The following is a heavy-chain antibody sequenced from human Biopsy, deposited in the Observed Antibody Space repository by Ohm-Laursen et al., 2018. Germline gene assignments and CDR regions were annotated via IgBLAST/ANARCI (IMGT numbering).Heavy chain of an antibody. D-gene: IGHD3-10*01. CDR2: ISGSGVTK. CDR3: VTDGAGSYNEN. Sequence: SLRLSCAASGFTFGDYYMSWIRQAPGKGLEWLSYISGSGVTKMYADSVKGRFTVSRDNAKNLLYLEMNNLTVEDTAVYYCVTDGAGSYNENWGQGTLVSVSS. J-gene: IGHJ4*02. CDR1: GFTFGDYY. V-gene: IGHV3-11*01.